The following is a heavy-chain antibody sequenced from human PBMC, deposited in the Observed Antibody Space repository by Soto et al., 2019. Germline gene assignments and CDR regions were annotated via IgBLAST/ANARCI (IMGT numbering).Heavy chain of an antibody. Sequence: QVPLVESGGGVVQPGRSLRLSCAASGFTFSSYGMHWVRQAPGKGLEWVAGISYDGSNKDYGDSMKGRLTISRDNSKNTLYLLMDNLRAEDTAVYYCAKEGRRVSGCFDYWGRGTLVTVYS. CDR1: GFTFSSYG. CDR2: ISYDGSNK. V-gene: IGHV3-30*18. CDR3: AKEGRRVSGCFDY. D-gene: IGHD6-19*01. J-gene: IGHJ4*02.